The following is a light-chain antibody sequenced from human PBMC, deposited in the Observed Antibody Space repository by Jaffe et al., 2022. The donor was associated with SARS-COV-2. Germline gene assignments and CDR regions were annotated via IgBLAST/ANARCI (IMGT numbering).Light chain of an antibody. Sequence: DIQMTQSPSSLSASVGDRITITCRASQGIGNDLGWYQQKPGKAPKRLIYLASSLDSGVPPRVSGSGSGTEFTLTISSLQPEDFATYYCLQHNSFPWTFGQGTKVEIK. J-gene: IGKJ1*01. V-gene: IGKV1-17*01. CDR3: LQHNSFPWT. CDR1: QGIGND. CDR2: LAS.